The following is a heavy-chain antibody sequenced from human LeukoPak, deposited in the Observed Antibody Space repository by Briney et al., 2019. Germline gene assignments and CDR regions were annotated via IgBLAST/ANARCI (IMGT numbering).Heavy chain of an antibody. V-gene: IGHV3-23*01. Sequence: PGGSLRLSCAASGFAFSSYGMSWVRQAPGKGLEWVSDISGIGGNTYYAESVKGRFTISRDNSKNTLYLQMNSLRAEDTAIYYCAFPAHHWLVRGAFDIWGQGTMVTVSS. J-gene: IGHJ3*02. D-gene: IGHD6-19*01. CDR2: ISGIGGNT. CDR3: AFPAHHWLVRGAFDI. CDR1: GFAFSSYG.